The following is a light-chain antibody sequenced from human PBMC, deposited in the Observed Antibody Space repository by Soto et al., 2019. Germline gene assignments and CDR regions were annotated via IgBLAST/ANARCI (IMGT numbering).Light chain of an antibody. CDR2: EVT. Sequence: QSVLTQPASVSGSPGQSITISCAGTSNDVGAYNYVSWYRQHPGKAPQLIIFEVTNRPSGISNRFSGSKSGSTASLTISGLQADDDADYFCSSYTRDFTVLFGGGTKLTVL. CDR3: SSYTRDFTVL. V-gene: IGLV2-14*01. CDR1: SNDVGAYNY. J-gene: IGLJ2*01.